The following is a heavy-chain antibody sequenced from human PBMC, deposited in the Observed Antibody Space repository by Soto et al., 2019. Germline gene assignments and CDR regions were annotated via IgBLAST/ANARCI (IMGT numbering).Heavy chain of an antibody. CDR3: AREAEGYGALKFGY. J-gene: IGHJ4*02. D-gene: IGHD4-17*01. V-gene: IGHV4-31*03. CDR1: GGSISSGGYY. CDR2: IYYSGST. Sequence: SETLSLTCTVSGGSISSGGYYWSWIRRHPGKGLEWIGYIYYSGSTYYNPSLKSRVTISVDTSKNHFSLKLSSVPAADTAVYYCAREAEGYGALKFGYWGQGTLVTVSS.